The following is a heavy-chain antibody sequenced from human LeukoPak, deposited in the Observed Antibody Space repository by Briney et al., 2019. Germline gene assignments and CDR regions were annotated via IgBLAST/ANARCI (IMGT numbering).Heavy chain of an antibody. CDR3: ARARGYNYGYVDY. CDR1: GYTFTSYD. J-gene: IGHJ4*02. D-gene: IGHD5-18*01. Sequence: ASVKVSCKASGYTFTSYDINWVRQATGRGLEWMGWMNPNSGDTGYAQNFQGRLNMTRNTSKCTAYMELSSLRSEDTAVYYCARARGYNYGYVDYWGQGTLVTVSS. V-gene: IGHV1-8*01. CDR2: MNPNSGDT.